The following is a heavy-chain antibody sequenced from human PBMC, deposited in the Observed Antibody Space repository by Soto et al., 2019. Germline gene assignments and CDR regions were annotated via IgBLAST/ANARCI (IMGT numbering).Heavy chain of an antibody. Sequence: QVQLQQWGAGLLKPSETLCLSCSVCGGSFSGYYWSWIRQPPGKGLEWIGEINHSGSTNYNPSLKSRVTISVDTSKNQFSLKLSSVTAAGTAVYYCARGRWPQFGYFQHWGQGTLVTVSS. D-gene: IGHD3-16*01. CDR3: ARGRWPQFGYFQH. V-gene: IGHV4-34*01. CDR1: GGSFSGYY. CDR2: INHSGST. J-gene: IGHJ1*01.